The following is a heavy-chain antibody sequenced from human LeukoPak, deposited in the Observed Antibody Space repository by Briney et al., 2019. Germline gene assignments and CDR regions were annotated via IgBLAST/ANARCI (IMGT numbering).Heavy chain of an antibody. D-gene: IGHD3-3*01. CDR1: VFTYSKNY. CDR3: ARDFDAFDI. Sequence: PGGSVGLPGTASVFTYSKNYMSGAPRAPGKGLEWVSDIYSGGSTYYADSVKGRFTISRDNSKNTLYLQMNSLRTEDTAVYYCARDFDAFDIWAQGTMVTVSS. CDR2: IYSGGST. J-gene: IGHJ3*02. V-gene: IGHV3-66*02.